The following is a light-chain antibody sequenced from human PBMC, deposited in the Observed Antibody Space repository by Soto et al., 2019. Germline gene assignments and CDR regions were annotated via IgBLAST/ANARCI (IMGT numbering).Light chain of an antibody. CDR2: GAS. CDR3: HQFGISPQT. Sequence: ELVLTQPPGTRPLPPGDRATLSCKASQRVSSYLAWYQQKPGQAPRLLIYGASSRATGIPERFSGSGSGTDFTLTISRLEPEDFAVYSCHQFGISPQTFGHGAKVDIK. V-gene: IGKV3-20*01. J-gene: IGKJ1*01. CDR1: QRVSSY.